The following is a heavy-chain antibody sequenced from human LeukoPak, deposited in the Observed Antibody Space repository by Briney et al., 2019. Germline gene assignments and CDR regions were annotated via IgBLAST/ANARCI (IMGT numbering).Heavy chain of an antibody. V-gene: IGHV1-69*13. CDR3: ASRVDTAIIYYYYGMDV. D-gene: IGHD5-18*01. CDR1: GYTFTSYA. J-gene: IGHJ6*02. Sequence: SVKVSCKASGYTFTSYAISWVRQAPGQGLEWMGGIIPIFGTANYAQKFQGRVTITADESTSTAYMELSSLRSEDTAVYYCASRVDTAIIYYYYGMDVWGQGTTVTVSS. CDR2: IIPIFGTA.